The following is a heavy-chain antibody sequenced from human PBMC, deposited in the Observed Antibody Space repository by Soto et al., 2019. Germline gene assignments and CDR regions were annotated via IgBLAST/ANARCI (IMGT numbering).Heavy chain of an antibody. J-gene: IGHJ6*03. Sequence: GGSLRLSCAASGFTFSNAWMSWVRQAPGKGLEWVGRIKSKTDGGTTDYAAPVKGRFTISRDDSKNTLYLQMNSLKTEDTAVYYCTTEEAYSEPLYYYYYMDVWGKGTTVTVSS. V-gene: IGHV3-15*01. CDR2: IKSKTDGGTT. CDR1: GFTFSNAW. CDR3: TTEEAYSEPLYYYYYMDV. D-gene: IGHD4-4*01.